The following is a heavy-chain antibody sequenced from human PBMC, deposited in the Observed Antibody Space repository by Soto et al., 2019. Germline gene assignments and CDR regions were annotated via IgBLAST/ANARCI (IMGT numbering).Heavy chain of an antibody. V-gene: IGHV1-3*01. CDR1: GFTFTNYV. CDR3: AKSGSFFRPSLGYFDY. D-gene: IGHD1-26*01. CDR2: IHAGNGNT. J-gene: IGHJ4*02. Sequence: ASVKVSCKTFGFTFTNYVLFWVRQAPGQRLEWVGWIHAGNGNTESSEKFQGRVTLTTDTSASTAYMELSRLSSDDTAVYYCAKSGSFFRPSLGYFDYWGQGTLVTVSS.